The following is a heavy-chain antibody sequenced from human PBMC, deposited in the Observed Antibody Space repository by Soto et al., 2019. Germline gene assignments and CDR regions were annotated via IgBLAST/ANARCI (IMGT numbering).Heavy chain of an antibody. Sequence: AGGSLRLSCAVSGFIFSSCAMHWVRQAPGKGLEWVAVISYDGSNKQYTDPVKGRFTISRDNSKNTLYLQMNSLRVDDTAVYYCARDGSDTWNYYYGLDVWGQGTTVTVSS. CDR1: GFIFSSCA. CDR3: ARDGSDTWNYYYGLDV. D-gene: IGHD3-10*01. V-gene: IGHV3-30*04. CDR2: ISYDGSNK. J-gene: IGHJ6*02.